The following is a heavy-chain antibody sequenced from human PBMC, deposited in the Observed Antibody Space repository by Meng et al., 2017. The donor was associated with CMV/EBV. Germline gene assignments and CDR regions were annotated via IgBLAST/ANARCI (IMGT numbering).Heavy chain of an antibody. D-gene: IGHD1-1*01. CDR1: GFIFSDYY. V-gene: IGHV3-11*01. J-gene: IGHJ4*02. Sequence: GESLKISCAAPGFIFSDYYMSWIRQAPGKGLEWVSYITSSGRTKYYADSVKGRFTISRDNAKNSRYLQMNSLRAEDTALYYCARDLPSDPSLDPIGLDYWGQGTLVTVSS. CDR3: ARDLPSDPSLDPIGLDY. CDR2: ITSSGRTK.